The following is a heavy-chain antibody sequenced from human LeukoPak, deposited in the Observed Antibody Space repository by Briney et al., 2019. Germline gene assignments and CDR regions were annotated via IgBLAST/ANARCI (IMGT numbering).Heavy chain of an antibody. CDR2: IIPIFGTA. J-gene: IGHJ5*02. Sequence: SVKVSCKASGGTFSSYAISWVRQAPGQGLEWMGGIIPIFGTANYAQKFQGRVTITTDESTSTAYMELSSLRSEDTAVYYCARVGYSSSWQALGWFDPWGQGTLVTVSS. CDR3: ARVGYSSSWQALGWFDP. D-gene: IGHD6-13*01. CDR1: GGTFSSYA. V-gene: IGHV1-69*05.